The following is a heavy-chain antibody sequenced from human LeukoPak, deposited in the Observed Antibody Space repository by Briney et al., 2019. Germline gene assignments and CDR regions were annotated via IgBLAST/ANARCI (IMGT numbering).Heavy chain of an antibody. CDR2: IFWDDNT. V-gene: IGHV2-5*02. D-gene: IGHD3-10*01. J-gene: IGHJ5*02. CDR1: GFSLSTSGGG. Sequence: SGPTLVNPTQTLTLTCTFPGFSLSTSGGGVGWIRQPPGKALECLALIFWDDNTPYSPSLRSRLTITKDTSKNQVVLTMTNMDPVDTATYYCAHIGSRPSNSYTWFDPWGQGTLVTVSS. CDR3: AHIGSRPSNSYTWFDP.